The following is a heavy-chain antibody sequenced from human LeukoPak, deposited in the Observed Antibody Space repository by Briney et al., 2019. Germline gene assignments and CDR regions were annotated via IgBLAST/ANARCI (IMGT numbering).Heavy chain of an antibody. Sequence: HPGGSLRLSCAASGFTFDDYAMHWVRQAPGKGLEWVSGISWNSGSIGYADSVKGRFTISRDNAKNSLYLQMNSLRAEDTALYYCAKATNGYSSGWWDDAFDIWGQGTMVTVSS. CDR3: AKATNGYSSGWWDDAFDI. CDR2: ISWNSGSI. CDR1: GFTFDDYA. D-gene: IGHD6-19*01. V-gene: IGHV3-9*01. J-gene: IGHJ3*02.